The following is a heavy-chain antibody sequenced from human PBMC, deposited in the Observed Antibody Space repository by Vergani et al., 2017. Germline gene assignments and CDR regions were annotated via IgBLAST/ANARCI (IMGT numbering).Heavy chain of an antibody. CDR1: GFTFDTYT. Sequence: EVQLLESGGGLVQPGGSRRLSCAGAGFTFDTYTMAYVRQAPGKGLEWVATISSGGGDIFYADSVKGRFTISRDNSKNTLFLQMNSLKDEDTAVYYCTTGWGVYYLHGGDFQYWGRGTLVSVSS. J-gene: IGHJ1*01. D-gene: IGHD3-10*01. V-gene: IGHV3-23*01. CDR3: TTGWGVYYLHGGDFQY. CDR2: ISSGGGDI.